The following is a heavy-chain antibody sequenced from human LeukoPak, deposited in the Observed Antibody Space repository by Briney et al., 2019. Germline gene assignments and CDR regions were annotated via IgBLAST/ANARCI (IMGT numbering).Heavy chain of an antibody. CDR3: ARDLAGYCSGGSCYSNGDY. V-gene: IGHV1-69*01. D-gene: IGHD2-15*01. Sequence: SVKVSCKASGGTFSSYAISWVRQAPGQGLEWMGGIIPIFGTANYAQKFQGRVTITADESTSTAYMELSSLRSEDTAVYYCARDLAGYCSGGSCYSNGDYWGQGTLVTVSS. CDR1: GGTFSSYA. J-gene: IGHJ4*02. CDR2: IIPIFGTA.